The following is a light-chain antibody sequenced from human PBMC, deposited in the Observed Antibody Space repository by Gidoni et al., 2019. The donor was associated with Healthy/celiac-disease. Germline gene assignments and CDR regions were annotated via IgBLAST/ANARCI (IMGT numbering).Light chain of an antibody. V-gene: IGKV1-39*01. CDR1: QSISSY. J-gene: IGKJ5*01. Sequence: DTHMTQSPSSLSASVGDRVTITCRASQSISSYLNWYQQKPGKAPKLLIYAASSLQSGFPSRFSGSGSGTDFTLTISSLQPEDFATYYCQQSYSTPYTITFGQGTRLEIK. CDR3: QQSYSTPYTIT. CDR2: AAS.